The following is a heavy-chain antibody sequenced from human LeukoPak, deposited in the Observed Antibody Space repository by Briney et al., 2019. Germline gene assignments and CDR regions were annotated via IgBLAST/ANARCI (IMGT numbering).Heavy chain of an antibody. Sequence: SETLSLTCTVSGGSISGSSYFWGWIRQSPAKGLEWIGSISYSGITHYNPSLKSRVTMSVDTSRNQVSLNLDSVTAADTAVYYCARDSYSSTTSCHLDYWGQGILVTVSS. CDR1: GGSISGSSYF. V-gene: IGHV4-39*07. CDR2: ISYSGIT. CDR3: ARDSYSSTTSCHLDY. J-gene: IGHJ4*02. D-gene: IGHD2-2*01.